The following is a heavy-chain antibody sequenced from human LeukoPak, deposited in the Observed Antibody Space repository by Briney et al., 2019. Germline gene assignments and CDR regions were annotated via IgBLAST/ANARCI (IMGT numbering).Heavy chain of an antibody. V-gene: IGHV3-53*01. J-gene: IGHJ6*02. CDR1: GFTVSNNY. CDR3: ARDRLEYCGGDCYPSYYYYYGMDV. CDR2: IYSGGST. Sequence: GGSLRLSCAASGFTVSNNYMSWVRQAPGKGLEWVSVIYSGGSTYYADSVKGRFTISRDNSKNTLYLQMNSLRAEDTAVYYCARDRLEYCGGDCYPSYYYYYGMDVWGQGTTVTVSS. D-gene: IGHD2-21*02.